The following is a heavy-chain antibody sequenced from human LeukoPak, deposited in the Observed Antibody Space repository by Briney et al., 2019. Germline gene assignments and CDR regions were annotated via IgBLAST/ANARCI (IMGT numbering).Heavy chain of an antibody. V-gene: IGHV7-4-1*02. CDR2: INTNTGNP. J-gene: IGHJ5*02. Sequence: EASVKVSCKASGYTFTTYAMNWVRQAAGQGLEWMGWINTNTGNPTYAQGFTGRFVFSLDTSVSTAYLQISSLRAEDTAVYYCARYTSGYYRWFDPWGQGTLVTVSS. CDR3: ARYTSGYYRWFDP. D-gene: IGHD6-19*01. CDR1: GYTFTTYA.